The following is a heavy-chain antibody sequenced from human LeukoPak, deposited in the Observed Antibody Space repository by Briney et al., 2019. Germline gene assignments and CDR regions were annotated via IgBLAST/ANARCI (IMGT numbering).Heavy chain of an antibody. D-gene: IGHD2-21*01. CDR2: INTNTGNP. J-gene: IGHJ5*02. CDR1: GYTFNKYA. V-gene: IGHV7-4-1*02. Sequence: ASVKVSCKASGYTFNKYAMNWVRQAPGQGLEWMGWINTNTGNPTYAQGFTGRFVFSMDTSVSTAYLQISSLKAEDTAVYYCARVWLADNNWFDPWGQGTLVTVSS. CDR3: ARVWLADNNWFDP.